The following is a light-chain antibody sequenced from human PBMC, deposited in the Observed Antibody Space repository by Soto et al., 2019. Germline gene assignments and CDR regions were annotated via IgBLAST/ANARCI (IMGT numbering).Light chain of an antibody. V-gene: IGLV2-14*03. J-gene: IGLJ2*01. Sequence: QSALTQPASVSGSPGQSITISCTGTSSDVGGYDYVSWYQQHPGKAPKLMIYYVSNRPSGVSNRFSGSKSGNTASLTISGLQAEDEADYYCSFYTSTSTLVFGGGTKLTVL. CDR3: SFYTSTSTLV. CDR2: YVS. CDR1: SSDVGGYDY.